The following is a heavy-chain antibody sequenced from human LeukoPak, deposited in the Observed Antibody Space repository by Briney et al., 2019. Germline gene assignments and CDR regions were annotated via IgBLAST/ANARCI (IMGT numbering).Heavy chain of an antibody. V-gene: IGHV3-30*04. CDR3: ARGVRIAVAGYIDY. CDR2: ISYDGSNK. Sequence: GGSLRLSCAASGFTSSTYAMHWVRQAPGKGLEWVAAISYDGSNKNYADSVKGRFTISRDNSKNTLYLQMNSLRAEDTAVYYCARGVRIAVAGYIDYWGQGTLVTVSS. D-gene: IGHD6-19*01. J-gene: IGHJ4*02. CDR1: GFTSSTYA.